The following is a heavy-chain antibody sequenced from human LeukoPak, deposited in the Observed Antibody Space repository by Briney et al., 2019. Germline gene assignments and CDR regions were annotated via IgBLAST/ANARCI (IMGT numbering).Heavy chain of an antibody. V-gene: IGHV3-13*01. CDR2: IGTIGDT. CDR3: ARGGAGNSVDDAYDI. CDR1: GFTFSNYD. J-gene: IGHJ3*02. Sequence: GGSLRLSCAASGFTFSNYDMHWVRQVQGKGLEWVSSIGTIGDTYYPGSVKGRFTISRENAKNSLYLQMNSLRAGDTAVYYCARGGAGNSVDDAYDIWGQGTMVTVSA. D-gene: IGHD2/OR15-2a*01.